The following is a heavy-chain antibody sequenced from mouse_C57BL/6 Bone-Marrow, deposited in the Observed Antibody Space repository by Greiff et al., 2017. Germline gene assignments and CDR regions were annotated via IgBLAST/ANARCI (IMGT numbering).Heavy chain of an antibody. CDR1: GYTFTDYY. CDR2: IYPGSGNT. V-gene: IGHV1-76*01. CDR3: ARSIYYYGSSYVGGAMDY. J-gene: IGHJ4*01. D-gene: IGHD1-1*01. Sequence: VQRVESGAELVRPGASVKLSCKASGYTFTDYYINWVKQRPGQGLEWIARIYPGSGNTYYNEKFKGKATLTAEKSSSTAYMQLSSLTSEDSAVYFCARSIYYYGSSYVGGAMDYWGQGTSVTVSS.